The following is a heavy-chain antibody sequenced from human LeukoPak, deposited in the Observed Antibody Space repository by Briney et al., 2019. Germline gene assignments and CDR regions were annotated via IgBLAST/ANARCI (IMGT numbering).Heavy chain of an antibody. D-gene: IGHD3-3*01. V-gene: IGHV4-59*12. CDR3: ARENYDFWSGYLSGDYFDY. Sequence: PSETLSLTCTVSGGSISSYYWSWVRQPPGKGLEWIGFIYYSGSTNYNPSLKSRVTISVDTSKNQFSLKLSSVTAADTAVYYCARENYDFWSGYLSGDYFDYWGQGTLVTVSS. J-gene: IGHJ4*02. CDR1: GGSISSYY. CDR2: IYYSGST.